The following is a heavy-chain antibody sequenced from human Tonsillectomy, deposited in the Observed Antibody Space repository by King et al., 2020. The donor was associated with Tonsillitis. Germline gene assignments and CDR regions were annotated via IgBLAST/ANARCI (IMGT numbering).Heavy chain of an antibody. J-gene: IGHJ3*02. V-gene: IGHV3-49*04. D-gene: IGHD3-22*01. CDR3: SRGDYYDSSGYYHIFDI. CDR1: GFTFGDYA. CDR2: SRSKTYGGTT. Sequence: VQLVESGGGLVQPGRSLRLSCTASGFTFGDYAMTWVRQAPGKGLEWVGFSRSKTYGGTTEYAASVEGRFSISRDDSKSIAYLQMNSLKTEDTAIYYCSRGDYYDSSGYYHIFDIWGQGTMVTVSS.